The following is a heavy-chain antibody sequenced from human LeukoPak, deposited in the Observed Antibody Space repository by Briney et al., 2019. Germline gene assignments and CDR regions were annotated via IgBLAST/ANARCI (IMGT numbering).Heavy chain of an antibody. V-gene: IGHV4-61*02. D-gene: IGHD3-22*01. CDR1: GGSISSGSYY. CDR3: AREGYYDSSGPPDDAFDI. J-gene: IGHJ3*02. Sequence: SETLSLTCTVSGGSISSGSYYWSWLRQPAGKGLEWIGRIYTSGSTNYNPSLKSRVTISVDTSKNQFSLKLSSVTAADTAVYYCAREGYYDSSGPPDDAFDIWGQGTMVTVSS. CDR2: IYTSGST.